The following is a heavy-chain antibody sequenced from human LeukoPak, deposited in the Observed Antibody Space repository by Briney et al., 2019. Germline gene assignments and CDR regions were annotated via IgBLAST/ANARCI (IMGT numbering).Heavy chain of an antibody. J-gene: IGHJ5*02. CDR1: GFTFSSYA. V-gene: IGHV3-23*01. CDR3: AKVIIAVAGTKGAFDP. CDR2: ISGSGGST. D-gene: IGHD6-19*01. Sequence: QPGGSLRLSCAASGFTFSSYAMSGVRQAPGKGLEWVSAISGSGGSTYYADSVKGRFTSSRDNSKNTLYLQMNSLRAEDTAVYYCAKVIIAVAGTKGAFDPWGQGTLVTVSS.